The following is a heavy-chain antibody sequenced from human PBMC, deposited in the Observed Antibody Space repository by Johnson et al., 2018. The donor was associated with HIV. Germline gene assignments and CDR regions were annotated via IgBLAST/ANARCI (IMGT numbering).Heavy chain of an antibody. J-gene: IGHJ3*02. CDR2: IGAGGDT. CDR1: GFTLNSYD. D-gene: IGHD3-9*01. CDR3: ARNNGDLTGGDAFDI. V-gene: IGHV3-13*01. Sequence: VQLVESGGGLVQPGGSLRLSCAASGFTLNSYDMHWVRQAIGKGLEWVSGIGAGGDTYYAGSVKGRFTISRENAKNSLFLQMNNLGAGDTAVYYCARNNGDLTGGDAFDIWCQGTMVTVSS.